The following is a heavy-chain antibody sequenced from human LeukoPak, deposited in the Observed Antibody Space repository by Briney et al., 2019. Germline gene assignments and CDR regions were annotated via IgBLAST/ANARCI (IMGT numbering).Heavy chain of an antibody. CDR2: ISVRSNYI. D-gene: IGHD3-22*01. CDR3: VRLRRNSDTSGFYYYYDF. CDR1: GYTFSSYS. V-gene: IGHV3-21*01. J-gene: IGHJ4*02. Sequence: GGSLRLSCAASGYTFSSYSINWVRQAPGKGLEWVSSISVRSNYIYYADSVRGRFRISRDDARDSLYLQMNSLRAEDTAVYYCVRLRRNSDTSGFYYYYDFWGQGTLVTDSS.